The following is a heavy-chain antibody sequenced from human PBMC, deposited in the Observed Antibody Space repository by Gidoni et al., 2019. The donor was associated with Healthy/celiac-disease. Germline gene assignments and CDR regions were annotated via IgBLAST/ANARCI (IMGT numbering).Heavy chain of an antibody. D-gene: IGHD1-26*01. Sequence: QLQLQESGPGLVKPSETLSLTCTVSGGSISSSSYYWGWIRPPPGKGLEWIGSIYYSGSTYYNPSLKSRVTISVDTSKNQFSLKLSSVTAADTAVYYCARLGGIVGATVDYWGQGTLVTVSS. V-gene: IGHV4-39*01. CDR1: GGSISSSSYY. CDR2: IYYSGST. J-gene: IGHJ4*02. CDR3: ARLGGIVGATVDY.